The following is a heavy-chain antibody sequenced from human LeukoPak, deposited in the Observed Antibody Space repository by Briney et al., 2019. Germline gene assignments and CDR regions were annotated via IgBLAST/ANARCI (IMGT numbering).Heavy chain of an antibody. D-gene: IGHD3-10*01. Sequence: SGGSLRLSCAASGFTFSSYWMSWVRQAPGKGLERVANIKQDGSEKYYVDSVKGRFTISRDNAKNSLYLQMNSLRAEDTAVYYCARVSLDYYGSGSYYNGMDVWGKGTTVTVSS. J-gene: IGHJ6*04. CDR3: ARVSLDYYGSGSYYNGMDV. CDR2: IKQDGSEK. V-gene: IGHV3-7*01. CDR1: GFTFSSYW.